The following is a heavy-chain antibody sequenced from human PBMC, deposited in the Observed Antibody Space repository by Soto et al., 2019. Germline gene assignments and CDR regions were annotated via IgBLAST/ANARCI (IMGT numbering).Heavy chain of an antibody. CDR3: ARESSIAARRPDWFDP. Sequence: GGSLRLSCAASGFTFSSYSMNWVRQAPGKGLEWVSYISSSSTIYYADSVKGRFTISRDNAKNSLYLQMDSLRDEDTAVYYCARESSIAARRPDWFDPWGQGTLVTVSS. D-gene: IGHD6-6*01. CDR2: ISSSSTI. V-gene: IGHV3-48*02. J-gene: IGHJ5*02. CDR1: GFTFSSYS.